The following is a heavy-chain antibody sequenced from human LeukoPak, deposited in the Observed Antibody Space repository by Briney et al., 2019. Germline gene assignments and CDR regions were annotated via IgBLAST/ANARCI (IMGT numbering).Heavy chain of an antibody. CDR1: GGFINNYY. V-gene: IGHV4-4*09. CDR3: ARDRWRAVAGGIVDY. Sequence: SETLSLTCTVSGGFINNYYWSWIRQPPGKGLEWLGYIYASGSTKFNPALQTRVTISVDTSKNQFSLKLSSVTAADTAVYYCARDRWRAVAGGIVDYWGQGTLVTVSS. D-gene: IGHD6-19*01. J-gene: IGHJ4*02. CDR2: IYASGST.